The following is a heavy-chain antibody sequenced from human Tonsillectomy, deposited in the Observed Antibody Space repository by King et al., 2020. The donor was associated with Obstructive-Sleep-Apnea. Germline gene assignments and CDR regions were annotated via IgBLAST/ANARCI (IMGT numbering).Heavy chain of an antibody. CDR2: SSYDGRDK. D-gene: IGHD6-13*01. Sequence: VQLQESGGGVVQPGRSLRLSCAASGFTFSSSVMHWVRQAPGKGLEWVAFSSYDGRDKCYADSVKGRFTISRDNSKNTLYLQMNSLRDEDTAGYYCAREGQQPLDAFDIWGQGTMVSVSS. CDR1: GFTFSSSV. V-gene: IGHV3-30*04. CDR3: AREGQQPLDAFDI. J-gene: IGHJ3*02.